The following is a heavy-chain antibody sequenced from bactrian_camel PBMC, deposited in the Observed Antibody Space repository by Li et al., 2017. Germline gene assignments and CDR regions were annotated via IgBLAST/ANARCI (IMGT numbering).Heavy chain of an antibody. CDR3: KLQYFNRPRMNEV. D-gene: IGHD3*01. J-gene: IGHJ4*01. CDR2: IDSDGKT. V-gene: IGHV3S53*01. Sequence: VQLVESGGGLVQPGGSLRLSCTVPVPRFTSKTCGMDWYRQATGKQREWISSIDSDGKTSYKGSVKGRFTISQDKDLNTVYLQMNSLKPEDTAMYYCKLQYFNRPRMNEVWGQGTQVTVS. CDR1: VPRFTSKTCG.